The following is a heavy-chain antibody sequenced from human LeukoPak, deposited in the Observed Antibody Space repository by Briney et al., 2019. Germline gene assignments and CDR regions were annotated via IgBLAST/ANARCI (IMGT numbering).Heavy chain of an antibody. CDR2: NDHRVNT. D-gene: IGHD3-22*01. CDR1: GGSVSGFY. J-gene: IGHJ3*02. CDR3: ARGKRRDSFRNVFQI. V-gene: IGHV4-34*01. Sequence: SETLSLTCGVYGGSVSGFYWSWVRQPPGKGLEWIGENDHRVNTNYNPSLESRVTISVDTSKNKISLRLSSVTAADTAVYYCARGKRRDSFRNVFQIWGQGTMVTVSS.